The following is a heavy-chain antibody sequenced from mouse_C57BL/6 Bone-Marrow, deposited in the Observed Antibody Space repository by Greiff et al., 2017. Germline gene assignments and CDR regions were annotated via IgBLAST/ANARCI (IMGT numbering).Heavy chain of an antibody. V-gene: IGHV14-4*01. CDR3: TLPSSFDY. CDR1: GFNIKDDY. D-gene: IGHD5-5*01. Sequence: VQLQQSGAELVRPGASVKLSCTASGFNIKDDYMHWVKQRPEQGLEWIGWIDPENGDTEYASKFQGKATITADTSSNTAYLQLSCLSSEDTAVYYCTLPSSFDYWGQGTTLSVSS. J-gene: IGHJ2*01. CDR2: IDPENGDT.